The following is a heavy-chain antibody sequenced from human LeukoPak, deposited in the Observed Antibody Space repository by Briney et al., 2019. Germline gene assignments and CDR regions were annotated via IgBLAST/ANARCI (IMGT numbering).Heavy chain of an antibody. V-gene: IGHV1-69*04. Sequence: SVTVSCKASGGTSITYGISWVRQAPGQGLEWMGRFIPIPALPNYAQKFQGRVTITADKSTSTAYMELSSLRSDDTAVYYCATDGLVTSDYFDFWGQGTLVTVSS. J-gene: IGHJ4*02. CDR2: FIPIPALP. D-gene: IGHD2-21*02. CDR3: ATDGLVTSDYFDF. CDR1: GGTSITYG.